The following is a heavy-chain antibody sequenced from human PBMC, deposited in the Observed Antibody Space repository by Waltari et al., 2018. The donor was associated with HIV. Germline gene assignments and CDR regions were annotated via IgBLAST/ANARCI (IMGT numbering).Heavy chain of an antibody. CDR2: IDLSDSYT. V-gene: IGHV5-10-1*01. CDR3: AGQWSSGSYFDY. J-gene: IGHJ4*02. CDR1: GYRSTNYW. Sequence: EVQLVQSGAEVKKSGESLRISCKTAGYRSTNYWINWVRQMPGKGLEWMGRIDLSDSYTNYSPSFQGHVTISVDKSISTAYLQWSSLKASDTTIYYCAGQWSSGSYFDYWGQGTLVTVSS. D-gene: IGHD3-10*01.